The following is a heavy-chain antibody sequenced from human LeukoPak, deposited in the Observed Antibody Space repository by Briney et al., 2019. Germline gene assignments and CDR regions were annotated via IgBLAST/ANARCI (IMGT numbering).Heavy chain of an antibody. V-gene: IGHV4-59*12. CDR2: IFHTGSA. D-gene: IGHD4-23*01. CDR3: ARGSITVVPAFDI. J-gene: IGHJ3*02. CDR1: GGSISTYY. Sequence: SETLSLTCTVSGGSISTYYWSWIRQPPGKGLEWIGCIFHTGSANYNPSLKSRGTISVDTSKNQFSLKLSSVTAADTAVYYCARGSITVVPAFDIWGQGTTFTVSS.